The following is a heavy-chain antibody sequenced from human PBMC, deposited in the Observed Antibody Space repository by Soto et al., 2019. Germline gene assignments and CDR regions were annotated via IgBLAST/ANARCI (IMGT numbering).Heavy chain of an antibody. V-gene: IGHV1-69*13. CDR2: IIPIFGTA. J-gene: IGHJ4*02. Sequence: VKVSCKASGGTFSRYAISWVRQAPGQGLEWMGGIIPIFGTANYAQKFQGRVTITADESTSTAYMELSSLRSEDTAVYYCASHYSSSWSPGVDYWGQGTLVTVSS. CDR3: ASHYSSSWSPGVDY. CDR1: GGTFSRYA. D-gene: IGHD6-13*01.